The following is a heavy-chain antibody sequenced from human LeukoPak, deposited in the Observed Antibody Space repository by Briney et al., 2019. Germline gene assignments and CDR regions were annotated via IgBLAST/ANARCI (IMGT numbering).Heavy chain of an antibody. Sequence: SQTLSLTCTVSGGSINSDGYYWSWVRQHPGKGLEWIGFIYYRGTAHYNPSLESRVMISVDTSKNQFSLKVKSVTVADTAICYCARDRGSGWSDFWGQGTLVTVSS. D-gene: IGHD6-19*01. CDR2: IYYRGTA. CDR3: ARDRGSGWSDF. J-gene: IGHJ4*02. CDR1: GGSINSDGYY. V-gene: IGHV4-31*03.